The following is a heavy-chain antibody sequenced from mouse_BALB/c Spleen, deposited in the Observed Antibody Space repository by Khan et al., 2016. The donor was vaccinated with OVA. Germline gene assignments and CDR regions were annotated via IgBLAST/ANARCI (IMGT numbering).Heavy chain of an antibody. CDR1: GFSFSSYS. CDR3: PRDRGYYDHNTYLDY. V-gene: IGHV5-6-4*01. D-gene: IGHD2-3*01. J-gene: IGHJ2*01. CDR2: ISSGGTYN. Sequence: EVELVESGGGLVRPGGSLKLSCAASGFSFSSYSMSWVRQTPEKRLEWVATISSGGTYNYYPDSVKGRFTISRDNAKNTLYLHMSSLKSEDTTVYYYPRDRGYYDHNTYLDYWGQGTTLTVSS.